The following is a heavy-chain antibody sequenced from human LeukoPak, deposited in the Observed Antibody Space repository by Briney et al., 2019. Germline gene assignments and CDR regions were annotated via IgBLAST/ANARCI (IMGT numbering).Heavy chain of an antibody. D-gene: IGHD3-22*01. V-gene: IGHV3-21*01. J-gene: IGHJ4*02. CDR2: ISSSGTYI. CDR1: GFTFSAYS. Sequence: GGSLRLSCAASGFTFSAYSINWVRQAPGRGLEWVSSISSSGTYIYYADSVKGRFTISKDNAKNALYLQMDSPRAEDTAVYYCARDHSSGRYFDFWGQGTLVTVSS. CDR3: ARDHSSGRYFDF.